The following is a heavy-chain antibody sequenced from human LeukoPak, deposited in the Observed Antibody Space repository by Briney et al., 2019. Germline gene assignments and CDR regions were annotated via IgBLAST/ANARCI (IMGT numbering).Heavy chain of an antibody. CDR3: ARVGRSRGALPNFYYYMDV. J-gene: IGHJ6*03. D-gene: IGHD1-26*01. CDR2: IIPMFGST. Sequence: SVKVSCKASGDIFNSYSVSWVRQAPGQGLEWMGGIIPMFGSTNYAQKFEGRVTITTDQSTTTVYMELTSLTSEDMAVYYCARVGRSRGALPNFYYYMDVWGKGTTVTVSS. CDR1: GDIFNSYS. V-gene: IGHV1-69*05.